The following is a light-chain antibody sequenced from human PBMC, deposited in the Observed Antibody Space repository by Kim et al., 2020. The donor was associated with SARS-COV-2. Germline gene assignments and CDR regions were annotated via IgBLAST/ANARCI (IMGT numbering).Light chain of an antibody. V-gene: IGKV1-5*03. CDR2: WAS. CDR1: QNIGHL. CDR3: QQFNSYPYT. J-gene: IGKJ2*01. Sequence: DIQMTQSPSTLSASVGDRVTITCRASQNIGHLLAWYQQKPGKAPKLLIYWASTLESGVPSRFSGSRSGTEFTLTISSLQPDDFATYYCQQFNSYPYTFGQGSKLEIK.